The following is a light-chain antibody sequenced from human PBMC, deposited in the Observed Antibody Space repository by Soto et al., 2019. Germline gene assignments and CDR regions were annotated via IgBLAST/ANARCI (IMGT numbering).Light chain of an antibody. Sequence: QSVLTQPPSASGTPGQRVTISCSGSSSNIGANPINWYQQLPGTAPKLLIYNNDQRPSGVPDRFSASNSGTSASLAISGLQSEDEADYYCEAWDDSLYGAVLGGGTKVTVL. CDR2: NND. CDR1: SSNIGANP. CDR3: EAWDDSLYGAV. V-gene: IGLV1-44*01. J-gene: IGLJ2*01.